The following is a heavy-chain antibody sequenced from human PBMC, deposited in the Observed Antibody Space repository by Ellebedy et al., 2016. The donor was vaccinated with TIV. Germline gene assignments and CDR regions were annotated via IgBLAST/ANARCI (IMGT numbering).Heavy chain of an antibody. CDR3: ARTDDYGDYFNEGAFAFDI. CDR2: INAGNGNT. J-gene: IGHJ3*02. D-gene: IGHD4-17*01. V-gene: IGHV1-3*01. Sequence: ASVKVSXXASGYTFTSYAMHWVRQAPGQRLEWMGWINAGNGNTKYSQKFQGRVTITRDTSASTAYMELSSLRSEDTAVYYCARTDDYGDYFNEGAFAFDIWGQGTMVTVSS. CDR1: GYTFTSYA.